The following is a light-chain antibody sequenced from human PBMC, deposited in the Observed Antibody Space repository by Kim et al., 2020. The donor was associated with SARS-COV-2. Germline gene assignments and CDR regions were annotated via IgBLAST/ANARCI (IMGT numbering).Light chain of an antibody. V-gene: IGKV3D-15*01. Sequence: EIVMTQSPATLSVSPGERATLSCRASQSVSSNLAWYQQKPGQAPRLLIYGASIRATGIPARFSGSGSGTEFTLTISSLQSEDFAVYYCQQYNNWPPVYTFGQGTKLEI. CDR3: QQYNNWPPVYT. CDR1: QSVSSN. CDR2: GAS. J-gene: IGKJ2*01.